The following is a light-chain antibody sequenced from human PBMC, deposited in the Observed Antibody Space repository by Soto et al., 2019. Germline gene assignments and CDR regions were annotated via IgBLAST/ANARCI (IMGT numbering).Light chain of an antibody. J-gene: IGKJ1*01. V-gene: IGKV1-39*01. CDR2: AAS. CDR3: QHYNSYSEA. Sequence: DIQITQSPASLSPFLLDIVTITCRASQSISSYLNWYQQKPGKAPKLLIYAASSLQSGVPSRFSGSGSGTDFTLTISSLQPEDFATYYCQHYNSYSEAFGQGTKVDIK. CDR1: QSISSY.